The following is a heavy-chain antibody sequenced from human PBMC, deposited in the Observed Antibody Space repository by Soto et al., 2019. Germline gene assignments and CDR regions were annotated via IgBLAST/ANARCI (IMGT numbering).Heavy chain of an antibody. D-gene: IGHD6-13*01. J-gene: IGHJ4*02. CDR1: GFTFSDYY. V-gene: IGHV3-11*05. CDR3: ARGRGAAADYFDF. Sequence: QVQLVESGGGLVKPGGSLRLSCAVSGFTFSDYYMTWIRQAPGKGLEWVSYSTSHTNYADSVKGRFTISRDNAKNSLFLQMNSLRAEDTAVYYCARGRGAAADYFDFWGQGTLVTVSS. CDR2: STSHT.